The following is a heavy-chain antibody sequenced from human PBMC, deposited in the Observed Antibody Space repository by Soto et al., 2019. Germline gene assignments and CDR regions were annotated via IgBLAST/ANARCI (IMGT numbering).Heavy chain of an antibody. CDR2: LYYSGGT. J-gene: IGHJ4*02. CDR3: ARTNRGQGFDF. D-gene: IGHD3-16*02. Sequence: SETLSLTCTVSGGSVNSDSYYWTWIRQPPGKKLEWIGSLYYSGGTNYNPSIKRRVNISVDKSKNQFSLKVNSVTVADTAVYYCARTNRGQGFDFWGQGTLVTVSS. V-gene: IGHV4-61*01. CDR1: GGSVNSDSYY.